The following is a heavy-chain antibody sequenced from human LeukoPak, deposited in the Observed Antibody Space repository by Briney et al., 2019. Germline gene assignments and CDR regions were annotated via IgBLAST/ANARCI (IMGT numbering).Heavy chain of an antibody. CDR1: GFTFSSYG. CDR3: AKDEVSDYGGPV. J-gene: IGHJ4*02. V-gene: IGHV3-30*02. CDR2: IRYDGSNK. D-gene: IGHD4-23*01. Sequence: PGGSLRLSCAASGFTFSSYGMHWVRQAPGKGLEWVAFIRYDGSNKYYADSVKGRFTISRDNSKNTLYLQMNSLRAEDTAVYYCAKDEVSDYGGPVWGQGTLVTVSS.